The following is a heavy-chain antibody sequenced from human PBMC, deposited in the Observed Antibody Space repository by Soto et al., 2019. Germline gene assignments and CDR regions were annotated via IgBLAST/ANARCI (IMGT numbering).Heavy chain of an antibody. CDR2: IYPENGSP. D-gene: IGHD4-4*01. J-gene: IGHJ3*01. CDR1: GYRFAGHY. V-gene: IGHV1-2*07. CDR3: GRDGALRALSNFDV. Sequence: QVRLWQSDAEVKDPGVSVRLSFRASGYRFAGHYLQWVRHAPGQKPWWMAWIYPENGSPRIAYHYQGMVTASENKSLATAYLELRRLPYDDTANYYCGRDGALRALSNFDVWGQGTVVTVAS.